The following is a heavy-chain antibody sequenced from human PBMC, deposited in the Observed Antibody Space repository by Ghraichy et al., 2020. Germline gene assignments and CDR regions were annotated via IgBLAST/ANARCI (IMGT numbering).Heavy chain of an antibody. Sequence: GSLRLSCAASGFTVSSNYMSWVRQAPGKGLEWVSVIYSGGSTYYADSVKGRFTISRDNSKNTLYLQMNSLRAEDTAVYYCARVYGSGSYYSSSLYYFDYWGQGTLVTVSP. J-gene: IGHJ4*02. CDR2: IYSGGST. CDR1: GFTVSSNY. V-gene: IGHV3-53*01. CDR3: ARVYGSGSYYSSSLYYFDY. D-gene: IGHD3-10*01.